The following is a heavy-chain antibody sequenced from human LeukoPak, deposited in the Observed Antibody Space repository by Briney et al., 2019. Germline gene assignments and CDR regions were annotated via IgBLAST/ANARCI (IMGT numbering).Heavy chain of an antibody. D-gene: IGHD2-15*01. CDR1: GFTVSSNY. V-gene: IGHV3-53*01. Sequence: GGSLRLSCAASGFTVSSNYMSWVRQAPGKGLEWVSVIYSGGSTYYADSVKGRFTISRDNSKNTLYLQMNSLRAEDTAVYYCARDGSGGSCQHDAFDIWGQGTVVTVSS. CDR2: IYSGGST. CDR3: ARDGSGGSCQHDAFDI. J-gene: IGHJ3*02.